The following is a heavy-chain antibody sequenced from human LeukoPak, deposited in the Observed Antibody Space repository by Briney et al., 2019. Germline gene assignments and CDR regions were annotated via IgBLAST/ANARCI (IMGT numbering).Heavy chain of an antibody. CDR2: IRADNGDT. D-gene: IGHD4-11*01. V-gene: IGHV1-18*04. CDR1: GYKFLSHG. CDR3: ARDWPTVIADF. J-gene: IGHJ1*01. Sequence: ASVEVSCKTSGYKFLSHGISWVRQAPGQGLEWLGWIRADNGDTRFAQEFQGRFTMTTDTSTSTAHMELRSLRSDDTAVYYCARDWPTVIADFWGQGTLVTVSS.